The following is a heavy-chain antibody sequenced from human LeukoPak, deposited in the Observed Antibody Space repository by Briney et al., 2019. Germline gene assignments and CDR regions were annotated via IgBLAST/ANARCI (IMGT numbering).Heavy chain of an antibody. D-gene: IGHD3-9*01. CDR2: IRWNIGSI. CDR1: VFTFDDYA. CDR3: AKSKEWFDWLSEYYYGMDV. Sequence: SLRLSCAASVFTFDDYAMYWVPQAPGKGLEWVSGIRWNIGSIGYAHSVKGRFTIYRDNAKNSLYLQMNSLRAEDTALYYCAKSKEWFDWLSEYYYGMDVWGQGTTVTVSS. V-gene: IGHV3-9*01. J-gene: IGHJ6*02.